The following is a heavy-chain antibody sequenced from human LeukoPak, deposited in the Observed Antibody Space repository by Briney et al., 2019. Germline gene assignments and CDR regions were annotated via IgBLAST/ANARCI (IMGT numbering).Heavy chain of an antibody. D-gene: IGHD5-12*01. J-gene: IGHJ4*02. Sequence: PSETLSLTCTVSGVSISSGDYFWSWIRQPPGTGLEWIGYIYYSGSTYYNPSLKSRLTISVDTSKNQFSLKLSSVTAADTAVSYCARDSTGYDYFDYWGQGTLVTVSS. CDR3: ARDSTGYDYFDY. CDR2: IYYSGST. CDR1: GVSISSGDYF. V-gene: IGHV4-30-4*08.